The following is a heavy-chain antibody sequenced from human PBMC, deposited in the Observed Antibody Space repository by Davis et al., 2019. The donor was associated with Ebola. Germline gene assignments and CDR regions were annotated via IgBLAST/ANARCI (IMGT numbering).Heavy chain of an antibody. J-gene: IGHJ5*02. Sequence: GGSLRLSCAASGFTFSDHSMSWIRQAPGKGLEWASYISSRGSTIYYADSVNGRFTISRDNAKNSLYLQMNSLRAEDTAVYYCAGGRNWFDPWGQGTLVTVSS. D-gene: IGHD3-16*01. V-gene: IGHV3-11*04. CDR1: GFTFSDHS. CDR3: AGGRNWFDP. CDR2: ISSRGSTI.